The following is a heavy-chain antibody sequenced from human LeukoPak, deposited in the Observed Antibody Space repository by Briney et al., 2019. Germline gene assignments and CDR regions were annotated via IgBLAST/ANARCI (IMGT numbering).Heavy chain of an antibody. CDR3: ARVFPIAVAGSSYYYAMDV. CDR2: IYSSGTT. J-gene: IGHJ6*02. V-gene: IGHV4-4*07. CDR1: GGSISNYY. D-gene: IGHD6-19*01. Sequence: PSETLSLTCNVSGGSISNYYWTWIRQPAGKGLEWIGRIYSSGTTTYNPSLKSRVAMSVDTSRNQFSLKLSSVTAADTAVYYCARVFPIAVAGSSYYYAMDVWGQGTTVTVSS.